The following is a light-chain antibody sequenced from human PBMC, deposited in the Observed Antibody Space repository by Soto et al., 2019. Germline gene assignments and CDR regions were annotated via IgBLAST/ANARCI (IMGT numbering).Light chain of an antibody. CDR3: ISYTSSSSSYV. J-gene: IGLJ1*01. CDR2: EVS. V-gene: IGLV2-14*01. CDR1: SSDVGGYNY. Sequence: QSVLTQPASVSGSPGQSITISCTGTSSDVGGYNYVSWYQQHPGKAPKLMIYEVSNRPSGVSNRFSGSKSGNTASLTISGLQAEDEADYYCISYTSSSSSYVFGTGTKVTV.